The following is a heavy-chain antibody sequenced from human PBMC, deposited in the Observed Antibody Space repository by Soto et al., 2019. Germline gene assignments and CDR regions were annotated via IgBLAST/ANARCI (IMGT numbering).Heavy chain of an antibody. CDR1: GYTFTGYY. Sequence: GASLKVSCKASGYTFTGYYMHWVRQAPGQGLEWMGWINPNSGGTNYAQKFQGWVTMTRDTSISTAYMELSRLRSDDTAVYYCARASSVLMVYAITAGYDAFDIWGQGTVVTVSS. V-gene: IGHV1-2*04. CDR2: INPNSGGT. J-gene: IGHJ3*02. CDR3: ARASSVLMVYAITAGYDAFDI. D-gene: IGHD2-8*01.